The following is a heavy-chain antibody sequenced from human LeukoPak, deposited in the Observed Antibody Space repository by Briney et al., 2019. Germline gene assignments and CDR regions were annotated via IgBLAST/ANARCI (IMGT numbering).Heavy chain of an antibody. CDR1: GYSISSGYY. CDR3: ARRQWEPAYYFDY. Sequence: SETPSLTCTVSGYSISSGYYWGWIRQPPGKGLEWIGSIYHSGSTYYNPSLKSRVTISVDTSKNQFSLKLSSVTAADTAVYYCARRQWEPAYYFDYWGQGTLVTVSS. V-gene: IGHV4-38-2*02. J-gene: IGHJ4*02. D-gene: IGHD1-26*01. CDR2: IYHSGST.